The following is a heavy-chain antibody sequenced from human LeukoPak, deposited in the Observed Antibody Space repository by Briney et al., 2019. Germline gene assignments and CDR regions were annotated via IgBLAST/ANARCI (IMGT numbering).Heavy chain of an antibody. Sequence: GGSLRLSCAASGFTFSSHWMTWVRQAPGKGLEWVANIKEDGSKKNYVDSVKGRFTISRDNAKNSLYLQMNSLRAEDTAVYHCATPLDYYDSGGYHQGGDWGQGTLVTVSS. CDR1: GFTFSSHW. CDR3: ATPLDYYDSGGYHQGGD. V-gene: IGHV3-7*03. J-gene: IGHJ4*02. D-gene: IGHD3-22*01. CDR2: IKEDGSKK.